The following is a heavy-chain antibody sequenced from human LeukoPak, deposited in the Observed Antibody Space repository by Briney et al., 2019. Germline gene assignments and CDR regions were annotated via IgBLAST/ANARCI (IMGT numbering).Heavy chain of an antibody. CDR2: IDYSGST. V-gene: IGHV4-59*08. CDR3: ARLVSP. Sequence: SETLSLTCTVSGGSISSYYWSWIRQPPGKGLEWIGYIDYSGSTNYNPSLKSRVTISVDTSKNQFSLKLSSVTAADTAVYYCARLVSPWGQGTLVTVSS. D-gene: IGHD3-16*01. J-gene: IGHJ5*02. CDR1: GGSISSYY.